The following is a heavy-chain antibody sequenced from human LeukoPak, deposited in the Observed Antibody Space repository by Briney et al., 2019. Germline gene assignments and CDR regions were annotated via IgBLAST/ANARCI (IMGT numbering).Heavy chain of an antibody. Sequence: TSVKVSCKTSGGTFSRFAISWVRQAPGQGLEWMGGIIPIFGPANYAQKFQGRVTITADESTSTAYMELSSLRSEDTALYYCAKSTYYYGSGEGSNYWYFDLWGRGTLVTVSS. CDR1: GGTFSRFA. D-gene: IGHD3-10*01. J-gene: IGHJ2*01. V-gene: IGHV1-69*13. CDR2: IIPIFGPA. CDR3: AKSTYYYGSGEGSNYWYFDL.